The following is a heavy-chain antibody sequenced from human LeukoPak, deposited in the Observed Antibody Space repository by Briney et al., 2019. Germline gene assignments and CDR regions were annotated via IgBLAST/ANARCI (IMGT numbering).Heavy chain of an antibody. D-gene: IGHD2-2*01. CDR3: ASSRGGCSSTNCYDY. V-gene: IGHV4-59*01. Sequence: SETLSLTCTVSGGSISSYYWSWIRQPPGKGLEWIGYIYYSGSTNYNPSLKSRVTISVDTSKNQFSLKLSSVTAADTAVYYCASSRGGCSSTNCYDYWGQGTPVTVSS. CDR1: GGSISSYY. CDR2: IYYSGST. J-gene: IGHJ4*02.